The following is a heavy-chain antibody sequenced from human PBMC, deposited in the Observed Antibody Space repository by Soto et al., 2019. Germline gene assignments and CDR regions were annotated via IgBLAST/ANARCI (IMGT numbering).Heavy chain of an antibody. V-gene: IGHV4-31*03. Sequence: QVQLQESGPGLVKPSQTLSLTCTVSGGSISSHDDYWSWVRQLPGKGLEWIGFIYHSGSTFYNPSLKSRLTISVDTSKYQFSLKLSSVTAADTAVYYCARGELWWDYWGQGTLVTVSS. CDR1: GGSISSHDDY. J-gene: IGHJ4*02. D-gene: IGHD3-16*01. CDR2: IYHSGST. CDR3: ARGELWWDY.